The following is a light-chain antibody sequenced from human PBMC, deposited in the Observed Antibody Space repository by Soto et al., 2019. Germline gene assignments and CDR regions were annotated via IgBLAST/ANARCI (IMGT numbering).Light chain of an antibody. Sequence: IQMTQSPPSVSASLGDRVTITCRAGQDVGKWLAWYQQKPGKAPTLLIHGASSLQSGVPPRYSGSGYGTDFTLTISSLQQEDFAIYYCQQTHTTHEITFGQGTRLEIK. J-gene: IGKJ5*01. CDR1: QDVGKW. V-gene: IGKV1-12*01. CDR3: QQTHTTHEIT. CDR2: GAS.